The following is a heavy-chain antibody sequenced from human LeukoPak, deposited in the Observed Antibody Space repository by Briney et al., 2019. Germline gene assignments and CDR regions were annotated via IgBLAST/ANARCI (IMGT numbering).Heavy chain of an antibody. Sequence: TSETLSLTCAVYGGSFSGYYWSWIRQPPGKGLEWIGEINHSGSTNYNPSLKSRVTISVDTSKNQFSLKLSSVTAADSAVYYCARAARQGFTMIVVPFFYFDLWGRGTLVTVSS. V-gene: IGHV4-34*01. D-gene: IGHD3-22*01. CDR1: GGSFSGYY. J-gene: IGHJ2*01. CDR3: ARAARQGFTMIVVPFFYFDL. CDR2: INHSGST.